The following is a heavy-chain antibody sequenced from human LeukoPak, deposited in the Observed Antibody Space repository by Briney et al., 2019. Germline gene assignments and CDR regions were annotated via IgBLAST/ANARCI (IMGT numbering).Heavy chain of an antibody. Sequence: ASVKVPCKASGGTFSSYAISWVRQAPGQGLEWMGGIIPIFGTANYAQKFQGRVTITTDESTSTAYMELSSLRSEDTAVYYCARAHGRYCTNGVCYIVDAFDIWGQGTMVTVSS. CDR2: IIPIFGTA. J-gene: IGHJ3*02. CDR3: ARAHGRYCTNGVCYIVDAFDI. CDR1: GGTFSSYA. D-gene: IGHD2-8*01. V-gene: IGHV1-69*05.